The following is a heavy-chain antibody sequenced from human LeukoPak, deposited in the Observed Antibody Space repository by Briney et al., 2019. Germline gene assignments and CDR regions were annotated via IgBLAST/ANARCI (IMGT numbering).Heavy chain of an antibody. CDR1: GDSISSKW. Sequence: PSGTLSLTCAVSGDSISSKWWSWVRQAPGKGLEWVGHIKSKTDGGTTDYAAPVKGRFTISRDDSKNTLYLQMNSLKTEDTAVYYCRAAFDIWGQGTMVTVSS. CDR3: RAAFDI. CDR2: IKSKTDGGTT. J-gene: IGHJ3*02. V-gene: IGHV3-15*01.